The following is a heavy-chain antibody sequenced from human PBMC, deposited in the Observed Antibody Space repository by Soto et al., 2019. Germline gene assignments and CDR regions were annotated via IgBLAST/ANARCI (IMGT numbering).Heavy chain of an antibody. CDR2: ISSSGSTI. V-gene: IGHV3-48*03. J-gene: IGHJ6*02. CDR1: GFTFSSYE. CDR3: ARDYNSSWKHTLGGLVEDYHGMDV. Sequence: HPGGSLRLSCAASGFTFSSYEMNWVRQAPGKGLEWVSYISSSGSTIYYADSVKGRFTISRDNAKNSLYLQMNSLRAEDTAVYYCARDYNSSWKHTLGGLVEDYHGMDVWGQGTTVTVSS. D-gene: IGHD6-13*01.